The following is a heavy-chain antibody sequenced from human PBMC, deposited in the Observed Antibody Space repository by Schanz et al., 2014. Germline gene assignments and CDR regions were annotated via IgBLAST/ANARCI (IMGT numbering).Heavy chain of an antibody. CDR2: ISWNSGNI. CDR3: AKVQTHTPYGGNSCFDY. Sequence: EVQLVESGGGLVQPGRSLRLSCAASGFTFDDHAMHWVRQVPGKGLEWVSGISWNSGNIAYADSVKGRFTISRDNAKNSLYLQMNSLRPEDTALYYCAKVQTHTPYGGNSCFDYWGQGTLVTVSS. D-gene: IGHD2-21*02. CDR1: GFTFDDHA. J-gene: IGHJ4*02. V-gene: IGHV3-9*01.